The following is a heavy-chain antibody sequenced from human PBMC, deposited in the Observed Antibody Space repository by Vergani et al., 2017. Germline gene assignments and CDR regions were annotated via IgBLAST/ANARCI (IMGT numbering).Heavy chain of an antibody. CDR1: GFTFSSYA. J-gene: IGHJ6*02. V-gene: IGHV3-23*01. CDR3: AKDVNYDILTPLRAYYYYGMDV. CDR2: ISGSGGST. Sequence: EVQLLESGGGLVQPGGSLRLSCAASGFTFSSYAMSWVRQAPGKGLEWVSAISGSGGSTYYADSVKGRFTISRDNSKNTLYLQMNSLRAEDTAVYYCAKDVNYDILTPLRAYYYYGMDVWGQGP. D-gene: IGHD3-9*01.